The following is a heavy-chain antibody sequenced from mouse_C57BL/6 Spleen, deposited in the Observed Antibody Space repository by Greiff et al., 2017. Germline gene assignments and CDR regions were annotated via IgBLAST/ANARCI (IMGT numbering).Heavy chain of an antibody. D-gene: IGHD2-3*01. V-gene: IGHV1-82*01. Sequence: QVQLKESGPELVKPGASVKISCKASGYAFSSSWMNWVKQRPGKGLEWIGRIYPGDGDTKYNGTFKGKATLTADKSTSTAYMQLSSLTSEDSAVYCCASEGWLLLGYWGQGTTLTVSS. CDR3: ASEGWLLLGY. CDR1: GYAFSSSW. CDR2: IYPGDGDT. J-gene: IGHJ2*01.